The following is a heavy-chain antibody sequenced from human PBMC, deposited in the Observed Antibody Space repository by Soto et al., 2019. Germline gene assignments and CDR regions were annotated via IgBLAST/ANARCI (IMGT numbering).Heavy chain of an antibody. D-gene: IGHD3-22*01. Sequence: PSETLSLTCTVSGGSISSGDYYWSWIRQPPGKGMERIGYIYYSGSTYYNPSLKSLVTISVDTSKNQFSLKLSSVTAADTAVYYCARSPDSSGYYPRRYYYGMDVWGQGTTVTVSS. CDR1: GGSISSGDYY. CDR2: IYYSGST. J-gene: IGHJ6*02. CDR3: ARSPDSSGYYPRRYYYGMDV. V-gene: IGHV4-30-4*01.